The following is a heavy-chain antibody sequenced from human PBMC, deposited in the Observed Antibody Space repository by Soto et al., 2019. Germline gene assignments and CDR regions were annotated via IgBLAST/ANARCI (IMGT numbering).Heavy chain of an antibody. CDR1: GGSISSYY. D-gene: IGHD4-17*01. CDR3: ARSDYGEFDY. CDR2: IYYSGST. Sequence: SETLSLTCAVSGGSISSYYWSWIRQPPGKGLEWIGYIYYSGSTNYNPSLKSRVTISVDTSKNQFSLKLSSVTAADTAVYYCARSDYGEFDYWGQGTLVTVSS. J-gene: IGHJ4*02. V-gene: IGHV4-59*01.